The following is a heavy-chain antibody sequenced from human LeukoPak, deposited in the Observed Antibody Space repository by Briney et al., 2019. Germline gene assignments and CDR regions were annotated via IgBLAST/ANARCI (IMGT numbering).Heavy chain of an antibody. CDR3: GRDIWGTFYH. V-gene: IGHV3-74*01. D-gene: IGHD3-16*01. Sequence: GGSLRLSCAAAGFTFSDYWMHWVRQAPGKGPAWVSRINPDGTSTSYADSVKGRFTISRDNAKNTLYLQISSVIAEDTAVSYCGRDIWGTFYHWGQGNLGTVSS. J-gene: IGHJ4*01. CDR2: INPDGTST. CDR1: GFTFSDYW.